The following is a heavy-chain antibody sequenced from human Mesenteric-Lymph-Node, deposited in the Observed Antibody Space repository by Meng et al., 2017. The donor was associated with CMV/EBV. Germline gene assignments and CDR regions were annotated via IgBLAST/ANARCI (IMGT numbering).Heavy chain of an antibody. CDR2: INPSGGST. V-gene: IGHV1-46*01. CDR1: GYTFTSYY. CDR3: ARESAFEYGGNAFDY. Sequence: GESLKISCAASGYTFTSYYMHWVRQAPGQGLEWMGIINPSGGSTSYAQKFQGRVTMTRDTSTSTVYMELSSLRSEDTDVYYCARESAFEYGGNAFDYWGQGTLVTVSS. J-gene: IGHJ4*02. D-gene: IGHD4/OR15-4a*01.